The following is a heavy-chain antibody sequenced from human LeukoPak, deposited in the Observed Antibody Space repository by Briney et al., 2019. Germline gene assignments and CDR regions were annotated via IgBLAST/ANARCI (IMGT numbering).Heavy chain of an antibody. J-gene: IGHJ4*02. CDR1: GGSINNYY. CDR3: ARGQWLGRYFDY. CDR2: MFYSGST. V-gene: IGHV4-59*01. D-gene: IGHD6-19*01. Sequence: SETLSLTCTVSGGSINNYYWSWIRQPPGKGLEWIGHMFYSGSTSYNPSLKSRVTISIDTPNNQFSLRLTSVTAADTAVYYCARGQWLGRYFDYWGQGTLVTVSS.